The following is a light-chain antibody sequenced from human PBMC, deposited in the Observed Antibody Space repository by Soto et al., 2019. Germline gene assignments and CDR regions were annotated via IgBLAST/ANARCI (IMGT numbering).Light chain of an antibody. Sequence: EIVLTQSPATLSLSPGERATLSCMASQSVSSYVAWYQQKPGQAPRLLIYDASNRATGIPARFSGSGSGTDCTLTISSLDPEYFAVYYCQQRRTWPALTCGGGTKVEIK. CDR2: DAS. J-gene: IGKJ4*01. CDR3: QQRRTWPALT. CDR1: QSVSSY. V-gene: IGKV3-11*01.